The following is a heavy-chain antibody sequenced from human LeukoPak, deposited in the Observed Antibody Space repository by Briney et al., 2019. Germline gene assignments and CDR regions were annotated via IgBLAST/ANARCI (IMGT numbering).Heavy chain of an antibody. CDR1: GGSFSGYY. CDR2: INRSGST. D-gene: IGHD6-13*01. Sequence: PSETLSLTCAVYGGSFSGYYWSWIRQPPGKGLEWIGEINRSGSTNYNPSLKSRVTISVDTSKNQFSLKLSSVTAADTAVYYCARPGGIAAAGWFDPWGQGTLVTVSS. V-gene: IGHV4-34*01. CDR3: ARPGGIAAAGWFDP. J-gene: IGHJ5*02.